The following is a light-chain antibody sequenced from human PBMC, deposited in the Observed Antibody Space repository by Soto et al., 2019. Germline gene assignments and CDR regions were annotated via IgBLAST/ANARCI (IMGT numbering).Light chain of an antibody. J-gene: IGKJ1*01. Sequence: DIQMTQSPSTLSESVGERVTITCRASQSVSNWLAWYQQKPGKAPKLLIYDVSSLESGVPSRFSGSGSGTEFILTISSLQPDDFATYCCQQYDSYSLTFDQGTKVEMK. CDR1: QSVSNW. V-gene: IGKV1-5*01. CDR2: DVS. CDR3: QQYDSYSLT.